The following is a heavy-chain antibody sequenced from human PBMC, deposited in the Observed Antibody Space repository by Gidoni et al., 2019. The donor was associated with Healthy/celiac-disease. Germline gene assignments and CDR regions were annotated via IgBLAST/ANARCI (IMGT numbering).Heavy chain of an antibody. J-gene: IGHJ4*02. Sequence: EVQLVESGGGLVQPGGSLRLSCAASGFTFSSYSMNWVRQAPGKGLEWVSYISSSSSTIYYADSVKGRFTISRDNAKNSLYLQMNSLRDEDTAVYYCARDMLVDDILTGYGGRWGQGTLVTVSS. CDR1: GFTFSSYS. CDR2: ISSSSSTI. V-gene: IGHV3-48*02. D-gene: IGHD3-9*01. CDR3: ARDMLVDDILTGYGGR.